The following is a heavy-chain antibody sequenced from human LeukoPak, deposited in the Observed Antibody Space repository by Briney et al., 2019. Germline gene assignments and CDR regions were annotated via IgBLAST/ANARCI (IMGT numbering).Heavy chain of an antibody. V-gene: IGHV3-23*01. CDR1: GFTFSNYA. Sequence: GGSLRLSCAASGFTFSNYAMSWVRQAPGKGLEWVSTISGSGDSTYYADSVKGRFTISRDNSKNTLYLQMNSLRAEDTAVYYCAKGASGSRYYFDYWGQGTLVTVSS. D-gene: IGHD1-26*01. J-gene: IGHJ4*02. CDR3: AKGASGSRYYFDY. CDR2: ISGSGDST.